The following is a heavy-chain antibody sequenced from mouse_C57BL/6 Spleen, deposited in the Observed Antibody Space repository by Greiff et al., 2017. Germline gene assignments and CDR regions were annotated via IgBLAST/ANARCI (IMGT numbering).Heavy chain of an antibody. CDR1: GYSFTGYY. CDR2: INPSTGGT. CDR3: ARSSSGYPAWCAY. D-gene: IGHD3-2*02. Sequence: EVQLQQSGPELVKPGASVKISCKASGYSFTGYYMNWVKQSPEKSLEWIGEINPSTGGTTYNQKFKAKATLTVDKSSSTAYMQLKSLTSEDSAVYYCARSSSGYPAWCAYWGQGTLVTVSA. V-gene: IGHV1-42*01. J-gene: IGHJ3*01.